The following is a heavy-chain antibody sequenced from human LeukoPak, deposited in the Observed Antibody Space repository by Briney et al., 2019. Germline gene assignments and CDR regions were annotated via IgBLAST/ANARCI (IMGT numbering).Heavy chain of an antibody. J-gene: IGHJ4*02. CDR3: ARGRHYYGSGSYPDY. V-gene: IGHV3-30*02. Sequence: GGSLRLSCAASGFTFSGYGMHWVRQAPGKGLEWVAFIRYDGSNKYYADSVKGRFTISRDNSKNTLYLQMNSLRAEDTAVYYCARGRHYYGSGSYPDYWGQGTLVTVSS. D-gene: IGHD3-10*01. CDR1: GFTFSGYG. CDR2: IRYDGSNK.